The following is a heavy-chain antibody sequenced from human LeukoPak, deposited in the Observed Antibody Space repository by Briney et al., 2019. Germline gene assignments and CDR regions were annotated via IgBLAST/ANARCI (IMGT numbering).Heavy chain of an antibody. D-gene: IGHD3-10*01. CDR2: ISYDGNNQ. CDR3: ARDSYWLGGTIGAFDI. CDR1: RFPFSNYG. J-gene: IGHJ3*02. V-gene: IGHV3-30*03. Sequence: GGSLRLSCAASRFPFSNYGMHWVRQAPGKGLEWVAVISYDGNNQYYADSVKGRFTISRDNSKSTLYLQMNSLRREDTAVYYCARDSYWLGGTIGAFDIWGQGTMVTVSS.